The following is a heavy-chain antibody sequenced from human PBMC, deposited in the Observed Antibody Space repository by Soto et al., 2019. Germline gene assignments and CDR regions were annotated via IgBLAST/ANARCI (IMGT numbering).Heavy chain of an antibody. Sequence: EVQLLESGGGLVRPGGSLRLSCVVSGFTLRSYAMNWVRQAPGKGLEWVAAISGSGAATYYAKSVKGCFTISRENSKNTLHLEMTGLRAEDTAVYYCAKDRPTTTSYIHNYFDYWGQGALVTVSS. D-gene: IGHD1-1*01. CDR2: ISGSGAAT. CDR3: AKDRPTTTSYIHNYFDY. V-gene: IGHV3-23*01. CDR1: GFTLRSYA. J-gene: IGHJ4*02.